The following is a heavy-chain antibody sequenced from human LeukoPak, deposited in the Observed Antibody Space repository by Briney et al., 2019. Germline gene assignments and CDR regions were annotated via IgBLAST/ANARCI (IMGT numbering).Heavy chain of an antibody. J-gene: IGHJ3*02. CDR3: AREQGYYDSSGYYYDGAAFDI. V-gene: IGHV3-33*01. CDR1: GFTFSSYG. CDR2: IWYDGSNK. Sequence: GGSLRLSCAASGFTFSSYGMHWVRQAPGKGLEWVAVIWYDGSNKYYADSVKGRFTISRDNSKNTLYLQMNSLRAEDTAVYYCAREQGYYDSSGYYYDGAAFDIWGQGTMVTVPS. D-gene: IGHD3-22*01.